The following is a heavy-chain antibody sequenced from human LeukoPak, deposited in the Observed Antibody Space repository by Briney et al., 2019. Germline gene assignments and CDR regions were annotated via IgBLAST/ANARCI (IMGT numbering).Heavy chain of an antibody. CDR3: ARANPLWFGELPDWFDP. D-gene: IGHD3-10*01. CDR1: GGFISSYY. V-gene: IGHV4-59*01. CDR2: NYYSGNT. Sequence: SETLSLTCSVWGGFISSYYWIWIRQPTGKGLEWIGYNYYSGNTNHNPSLKGRVTISVNTSKRQFSLKLSSVTAADTAVYYCARANPLWFGELPDWFDPWGQGTLVTVSS. J-gene: IGHJ5*02.